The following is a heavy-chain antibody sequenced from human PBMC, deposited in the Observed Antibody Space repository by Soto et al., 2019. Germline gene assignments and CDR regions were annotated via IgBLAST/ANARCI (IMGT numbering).Heavy chain of an antibody. CDR2: ISAGGST. Sequence: EVQLLDSGGGLVQPGGSLRLSCTASGFTFSDYAMSWVRQPPGKGLEWVSGISAGGSTYYADSVKGRFTVSRANSKNTLYLQMNTLRAEDTAVYYFSNVPIWCSSTSCYTEGFDYWGQGTLVTVSS. V-gene: IGHV3-23*01. D-gene: IGHD2-2*02. CDR3: SNVPIWCSSTSCYTEGFDY. J-gene: IGHJ4*02. CDR1: GFTFSDYA.